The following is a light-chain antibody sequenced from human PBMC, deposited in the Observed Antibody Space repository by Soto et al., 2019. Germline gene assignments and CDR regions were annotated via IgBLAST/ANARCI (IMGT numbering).Light chain of an antibody. Sequence: QSALTQPPSASGSPGQSVTISCIGTSSDVGGYNYVSWYQQHPGKAPKLMIYEVSKRPSGVPDRFSGSKSGNTASLTVSGLQAEDEADYFCSSYAGSNDGVFGGGTKLPVL. V-gene: IGLV2-8*01. CDR1: SSDVGGYNY. CDR3: SSYAGSNDGV. CDR2: EVS. J-gene: IGLJ3*02.